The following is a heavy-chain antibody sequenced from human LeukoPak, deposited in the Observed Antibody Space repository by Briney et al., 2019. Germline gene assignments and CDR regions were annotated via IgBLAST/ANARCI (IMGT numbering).Heavy chain of an antibody. CDR2: IYYSGST. CDR1: GGSISGYY. J-gene: IGHJ4*02. D-gene: IGHD6-13*01. Sequence: SETLSLTCTVSGGSISGYYWSWIRQPPGKGLEWIGYIYYSGSTNYNPSLKSRVTISVDTSKNQFSLKLSSVTAADTAVYYCARDRLGAAGFFDYWGQGTLVTVSS. CDR3: ARDRLGAAGFFDY. V-gene: IGHV4-59*01.